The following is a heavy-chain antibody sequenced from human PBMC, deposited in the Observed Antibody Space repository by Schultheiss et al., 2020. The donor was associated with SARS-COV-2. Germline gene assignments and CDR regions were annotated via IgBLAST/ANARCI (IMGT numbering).Heavy chain of an antibody. D-gene: IGHD1-26*01. V-gene: IGHV1-2*02. CDR2: INPNSGGT. CDR1: GGTFSSYA. Sequence: ASVKVSCKASGGTFSSYAISWVRQAPGQGLEWMGWINPNSGGTNYAQKFQGRVTMTRDTSISTAYMELSRLRSDDTAVYYCARVMGATGAFDIWGQGTMVTVSS. CDR3: ARVMGATGAFDI. J-gene: IGHJ3*02.